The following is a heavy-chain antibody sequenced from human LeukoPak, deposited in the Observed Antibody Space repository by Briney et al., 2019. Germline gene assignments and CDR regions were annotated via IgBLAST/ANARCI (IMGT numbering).Heavy chain of an antibody. CDR3: AHRRSLQPYARPTYYFDY. CDR1: GFSLSTSGVG. Sequence: EPGPTLVKPTQTLTLTCTFSGFSLSTSGVGVGWIRQPPGKALEWLALIYWNDDKRYSPSLKSRLTITKDTSKNQVVLTMTNMDPVDTATYCCAHRRSLQPYARPTYYFDYWGQGTLVTVSS. V-gene: IGHV2-5*01. J-gene: IGHJ4*02. CDR2: IYWNDDK. D-gene: IGHD2-2*01.